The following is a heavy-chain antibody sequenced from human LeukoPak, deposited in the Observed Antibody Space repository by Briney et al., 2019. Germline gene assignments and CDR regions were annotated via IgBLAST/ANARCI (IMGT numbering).Heavy chain of an antibody. Sequence: GGSLRLSCAASGFTFSSYVMSWVRQAPGKGLEWVSSISVNGGGRSTYYADSVKGRFTISRDNSKDTLYLQMSRLSAEDTAVYYCAKSPLTTRTNFDYWGQGALVTVSS. CDR2: ISVNGGGRST. V-gene: IGHV3-23*01. CDR1: GFTFSSYV. J-gene: IGHJ4*02. D-gene: IGHD4-11*01. CDR3: AKSPLTTRTNFDY.